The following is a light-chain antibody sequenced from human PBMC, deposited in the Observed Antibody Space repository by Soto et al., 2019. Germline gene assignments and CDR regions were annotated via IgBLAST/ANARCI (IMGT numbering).Light chain of an antibody. Sequence: EIVLTPSPGTLSLSPVERATLSCRASQSISSSYLAWYQQKPGQAPRLLIYGASSRATGIPDRFSGSGSGTDFTLTINRLEPEDFAVYYCQQYDSSPRTFGQGTKVDIK. CDR2: GAS. J-gene: IGKJ1*01. CDR3: QQYDSSPRT. V-gene: IGKV3-20*01. CDR1: QSISSSY.